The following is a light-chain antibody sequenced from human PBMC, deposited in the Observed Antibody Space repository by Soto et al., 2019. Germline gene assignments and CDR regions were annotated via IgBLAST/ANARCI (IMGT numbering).Light chain of an antibody. CDR2: GAS. Sequence: EILRIQTTATLSLSPGERSTLSFRASQSVSGRYLAWYQQTPGQAPRLLTYGASRRATGIPDRFSGGGSGTDFTLTVTSLAADGFAVYCCHYYFISITFGQGTLLENK. V-gene: IGKV3-20*01. CDR3: HYYFISIT. J-gene: IGKJ5*01. CDR1: QSVSGRY.